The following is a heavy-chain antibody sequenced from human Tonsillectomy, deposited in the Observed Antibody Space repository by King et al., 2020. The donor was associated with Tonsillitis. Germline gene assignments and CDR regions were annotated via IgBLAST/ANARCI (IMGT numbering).Heavy chain of an antibody. D-gene: IGHD6-13*01. Sequence: HVQLVESGGGVVQPGRSLRLSCAASGFTFNIYGMHWVRQAQGKGLEWVAVISYDGSNKYYADSGKGRFTISRDNSKNTLYLQMNSLRAEDTAVYYCAKDLHLLQHLVIYYYYGMDVWGQGTTVTVSS. CDR3: AKDLHLLQHLVIYYYYGMDV. CDR1: GFTFNIYG. V-gene: IGHV3-30*18. J-gene: IGHJ6*02. CDR2: ISYDGSNK.